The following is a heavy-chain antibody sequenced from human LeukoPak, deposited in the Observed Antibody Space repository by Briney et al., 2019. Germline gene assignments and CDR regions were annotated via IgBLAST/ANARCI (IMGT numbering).Heavy chain of an antibody. CDR1: GYTFTSYV. J-gene: IGHJ5*02. Sequence: ASVKVSCKPSGYTFTSYVLSWVRQAPGQGLEWMGWLSAYNGNTNYPQKLKGRVIMTTDTSTSIAYMELRSLRADDTAVYYCAREYYSSTSCYGWDNWFDPWGQGTMVTVSS. CDR3: AREYYSSTSCYGWDNWFDP. CDR2: LSAYNGNT. V-gene: IGHV1-18*01. D-gene: IGHD2-2*01.